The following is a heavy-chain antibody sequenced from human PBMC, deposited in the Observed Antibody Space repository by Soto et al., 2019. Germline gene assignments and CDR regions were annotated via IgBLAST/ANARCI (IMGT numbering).Heavy chain of an antibody. V-gene: IGHV3-23*01. CDR3: AKSTGHQWLVRYSSLGMNYYYGMDV. D-gene: IGHD6-19*01. Sequence: GGSLRLSCAASGFTFSSYAMSWVRQAPGKGLEWVSAISGSGGSTYYADSVKGRFTISRDNSKNTLYLQMNSLRAEDTAVYYCAKSTGHQWLVRYSSLGMNYYYGMDVWGQGTTVTVSS. CDR1: GFTFSSYA. CDR2: ISGSGGST. J-gene: IGHJ6*02.